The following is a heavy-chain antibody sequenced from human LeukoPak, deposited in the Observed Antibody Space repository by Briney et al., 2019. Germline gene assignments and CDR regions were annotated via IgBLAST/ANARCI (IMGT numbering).Heavy chain of an antibody. J-gene: IGHJ5*02. CDR1: GFTFGDYA. CDR2: IRSKAYGGTT. Sequence: GRSLRLSCTASGFTFGDYAMSWVRQAPGKGLEWVGFIRSKAYGGTTEYAASVKGRFTISRDDSKSIAYLQMNSLKTEDTAVYYCTSTRVLGYCSGGSCSSSGNWFDPWGQGTLVTVSS. D-gene: IGHD2-15*01. V-gene: IGHV3-49*04. CDR3: TSTRVLGYCSGGSCSSSGNWFDP.